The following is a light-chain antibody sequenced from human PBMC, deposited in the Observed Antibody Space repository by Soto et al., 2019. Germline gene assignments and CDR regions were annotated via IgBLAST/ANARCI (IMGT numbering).Light chain of an antibody. V-gene: IGLV1-44*01. CDR1: SSNIGSNT. J-gene: IGLJ2*01. CDR3: AAWDDSLSGVV. Sequence: SVLTQPPSTSGTPGQRVTISCSGASSNIGSNTVNWYQHLPGTAPKLLIYYNNQRPSGVPDRFSGSRSGTSASLAITGLQSGDDAYYYCAAWDDSLSGVVFGGGTQLTVL. CDR2: YNN.